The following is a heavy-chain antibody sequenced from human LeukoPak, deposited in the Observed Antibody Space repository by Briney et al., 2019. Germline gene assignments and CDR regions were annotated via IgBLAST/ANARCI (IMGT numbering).Heavy chain of an antibody. CDR2: IKPDGNEQ. J-gene: IGHJ4*02. V-gene: IGHV3-7*05. CDR3: ASIYCDD. CDR1: GFTFSSYW. Sequence: GGSLRLPCVASGFTFSSYWMTWGRQAPGKGLEWVANIKPDGNEQHYVDSVKGRFTISRDNAKNSLYLQVDSLRSEDTAVYYCASIYCDDWGQGTLVTVSS.